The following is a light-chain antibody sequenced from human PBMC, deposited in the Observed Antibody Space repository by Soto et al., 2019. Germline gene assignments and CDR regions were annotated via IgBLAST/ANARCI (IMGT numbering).Light chain of an antibody. J-gene: IGKJ3*01. CDR3: HQFGSSPGCT. CDR1: QSINNPY. CDR2: GAS. Sequence: EIVLTKSPGTLSLSPGERATLACGASQSINNPYLAWYQQYAGQAPRLLNYGASSRAAGIPDRFVGSGSWTEFILTISRLEPEDYAVYYCHQFGSSPGCTFGPGTKVDSK. V-gene: IGKV3-20*01.